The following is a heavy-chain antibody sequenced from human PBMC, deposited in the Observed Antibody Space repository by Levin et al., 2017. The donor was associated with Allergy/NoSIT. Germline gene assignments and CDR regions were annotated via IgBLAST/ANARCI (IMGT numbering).Heavy chain of an antibody. D-gene: IGHD5-24*01. CDR3: AHRRRGKGYNTFDY. J-gene: IGHJ4*02. CDR1: GFSLSTSGVG. CDR2: IFWDDDK. Sequence: SGPTLVKPTQTLTLTCTFSGFSLSTSGVGVGWIRQPPGKALEWLALIFWDDDKRHSPSLKNRLTITKDTSKNQVVLTMTTMDPVDTATYYCAHRRRGKGYNTFDYWGQGILVTVSS. V-gene: IGHV2-5*02.